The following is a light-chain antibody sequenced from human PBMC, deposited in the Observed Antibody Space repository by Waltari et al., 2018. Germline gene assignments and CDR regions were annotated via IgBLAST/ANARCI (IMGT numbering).Light chain of an antibody. CDR2: GEN. CDR1: SLIIGT. CDR3: NSRDNRGQGVI. Sequence: SSELTQDPAVSVALGQTIRITCQRDSLIIGTVSWYQQKPGPDPVLVMFGENNRPSGIPDRFSGSITGSTTSLTITGAQAEDEADYYCNSRDNRGQGVIFGGGTKVTVL. V-gene: IGLV3-19*01. J-gene: IGLJ2*01.